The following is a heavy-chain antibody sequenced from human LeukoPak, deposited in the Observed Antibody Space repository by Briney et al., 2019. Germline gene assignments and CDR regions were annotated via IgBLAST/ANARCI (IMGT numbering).Heavy chain of an antibody. CDR1: GFTFSSAS. V-gene: IGHV3-48*01. CDR3: STSPSFGSSWYQFNY. J-gene: IGHJ4*02. CDR2: ITFRSDETV. D-gene: IGHD6-13*01. Sequence: GGSLRLSCAASGFTFSSASMNWVRQAPGKGLEWLAYITFRSDETVYYADSVKGRFTISRDDDKSSLFLQMNSLRAEDTAVYYCSTSPSFGSSWYQFNYWGQGALVIVSS.